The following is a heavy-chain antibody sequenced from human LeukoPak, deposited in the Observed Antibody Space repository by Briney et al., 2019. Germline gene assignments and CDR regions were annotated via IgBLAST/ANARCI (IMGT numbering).Heavy chain of an antibody. J-gene: IGHJ6*03. D-gene: IGHD3-10*01. CDR2: ISSSGSTI. Sequence: GGSLRLSCAASGFTFSSYWMHWVRQAPGKGLEWVSYISSSGSTIYYADSVKGRFTISRDNAKNSLYLQMNSLRAEDTAVYYCARPLYYGSGGDYYMDVWGKGTTVTVSS. CDR3: ARPLYYGSGGDYYMDV. CDR1: GFTFSSYW. V-gene: IGHV3-48*04.